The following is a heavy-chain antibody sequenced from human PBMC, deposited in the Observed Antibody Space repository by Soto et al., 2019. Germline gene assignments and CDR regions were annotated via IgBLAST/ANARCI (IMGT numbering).Heavy chain of an antibody. CDR1: VFTFISYA. Sequence: GWSLRLSCAASVFTFISYAMSWVRQAPGKGLEWVSAISGSGGSTYYADSVKGRFTISRDNSKNTLYLQMNSLRAEDTAVYYCAIRPGGSYYGMDVWGQGTTVTVSS. D-gene: IGHD3-16*01. CDR3: AIRPGGSYYGMDV. V-gene: IGHV3-23*01. CDR2: ISGSGGST. J-gene: IGHJ6*02.